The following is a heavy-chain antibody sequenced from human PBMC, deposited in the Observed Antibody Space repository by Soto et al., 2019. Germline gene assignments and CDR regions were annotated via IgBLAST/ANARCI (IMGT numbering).Heavy chain of an antibody. CDR1: GITVITNY. CDR3: TRDPTTSIVTDY. V-gene: IGHV3-66*01. D-gene: IGHD2-21*01. J-gene: IGHJ4*02. CDR2: IYSDGST. Sequence: PGGSLRLSCAASGITVITNYFSWVRQAPGQGLEWVSGIYSDGSTHYADSVRGRFTISRDNSKNTLSLQMNTLRAEDTGVYYCTRDPTTSIVTDYWGQGTLVTVSS.